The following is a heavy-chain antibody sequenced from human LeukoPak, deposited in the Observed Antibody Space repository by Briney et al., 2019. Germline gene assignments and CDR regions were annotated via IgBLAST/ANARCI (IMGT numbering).Heavy chain of an antibody. J-gene: IGHJ3*02. D-gene: IGHD5-18*01. CDR1: GGSISSSSYY. CDR3: ARVEQLWLNRAFDI. V-gene: IGHV4-39*01. CDR2: IYYSGST. Sequence: PSETLSLTCTVSGGSISSSSYYWGWIRQPPGKGLEWIGSIYYSGSTYYNPSLKSRVTISVDTSKNQFSLKLSSVTAADTAVYYCARVEQLWLNRAFDIWGQGTMVTVSS.